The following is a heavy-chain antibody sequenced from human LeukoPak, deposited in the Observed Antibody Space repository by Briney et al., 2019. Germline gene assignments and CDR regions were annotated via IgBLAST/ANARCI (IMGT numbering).Heavy chain of an antibody. D-gene: IGHD3-22*01. Sequence: SETLSLTCTVSGGSISNYYWSWIRQPPGKGLEWIGYIYYSGSTYYNPSLKSRVTISVDTSKNQFSLKLSSVTAADTAVYYCASFPDSSGYLDYWGQGTLVTVSS. CDR3: ASFPDSSGYLDY. CDR1: GGSISNYY. CDR2: IYYSGST. V-gene: IGHV4-59*12. J-gene: IGHJ4*02.